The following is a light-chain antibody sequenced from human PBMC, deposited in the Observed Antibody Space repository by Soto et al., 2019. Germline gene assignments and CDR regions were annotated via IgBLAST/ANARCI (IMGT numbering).Light chain of an antibody. CDR1: QSVSSN. J-gene: IGKJ1*01. CDR3: QQYNNWPWT. V-gene: IGKV3-15*01. Sequence: EIVMAQPPATPSVSPGGRATLSCRASQSVSSNLAWYQQKPGQAPRLLIYGASTRATGIPARFSGSGSGTEFTLTISSLQSEDFAVYYCQQYNNWPWTFGQGTKVDNK. CDR2: GAS.